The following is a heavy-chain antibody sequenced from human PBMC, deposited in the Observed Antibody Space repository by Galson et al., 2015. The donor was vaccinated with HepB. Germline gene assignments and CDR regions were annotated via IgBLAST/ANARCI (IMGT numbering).Heavy chain of an antibody. CDR1: GFTFSSQD. D-gene: IGHD3-10*01. CDR3: ARGHPVVRGVISGMDV. J-gene: IGHJ6*02. V-gene: IGHV3-13*01. Sequence: SLRLSCAASGFTFSSQDMHWVRQTTGRGLEWVSGIGTIGDTFYSTSVRGRFTISRENANNSLYLQMNSLRDDDTAVYYCARGHPVVRGVISGMDVWGQGTTVTVSS. CDR2: IGTIGDT.